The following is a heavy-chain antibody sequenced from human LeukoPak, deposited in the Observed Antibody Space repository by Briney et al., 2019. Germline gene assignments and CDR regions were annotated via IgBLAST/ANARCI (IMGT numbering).Heavy chain of an antibody. V-gene: IGHV3-23*01. D-gene: IGHD3-16*01. CDR2: IHSSVTT. CDR1: GFTFASYA. J-gene: IGHJ4*02. CDR3: AKLGLKLGGDY. Sequence: PGGSLRLSCAASGFTFASYAMSWVRQAPGKGLEWVSSIHSSVTTYYADSVKGRFTISRDNSRTTLYLQMNSLRGEDTAVYYCAKLGLKLGGDYWGRGALVTVSS.